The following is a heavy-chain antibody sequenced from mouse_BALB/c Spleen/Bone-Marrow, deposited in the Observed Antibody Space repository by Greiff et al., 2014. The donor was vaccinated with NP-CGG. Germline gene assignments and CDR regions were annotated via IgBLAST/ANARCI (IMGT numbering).Heavy chain of an antibody. Sequence: EVQVVESGPELVKPGASVKISCKASGYTFTDYNMHWVKQSHGKSLEWIGYIYPYNGGTGYNQKFKSKATLTVDNSSSTAYMELRSLTSEDSAVYYCAGRGTTYYFDYWGQGTTLTVSS. CDR3: AGRGTTYYFDY. D-gene: IGHD1-1*01. CDR2: IYPYNGGT. J-gene: IGHJ2*01. CDR1: GYTFTDYN. V-gene: IGHV1S29*02.